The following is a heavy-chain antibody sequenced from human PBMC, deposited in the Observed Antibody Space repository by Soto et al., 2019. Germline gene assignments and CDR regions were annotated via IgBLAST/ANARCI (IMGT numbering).Heavy chain of an antibody. J-gene: IGHJ5*02. D-gene: IGHD2-2*02. V-gene: IGHV1-24*01. Sequence: ASVKVSCKVSGYTLTELSMHWVRQAPGKGLEWMGGFDPEDGETIYAQKFQGRVTMTEDTSTDTAYMELSSLRSEDTAVYYCARSTDCSSTSCYRSRWFDTWGQGTLVTVSS. CDR3: ARSTDCSSTSCYRSRWFDT. CDR2: FDPEDGET. CDR1: GYTLTELS.